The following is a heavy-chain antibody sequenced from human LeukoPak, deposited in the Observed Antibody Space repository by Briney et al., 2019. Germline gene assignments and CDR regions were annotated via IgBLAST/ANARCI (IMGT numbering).Heavy chain of an antibody. CDR1: GGSVTSGSYH. Sequence: SETLSLTCTVSGGSVTSGSYHWTWIRQPPGKGLEWIGYIYYSGSTNYNPSLKSRVTISVDTSKKQFSLKLSSVTAADTAVYYCARTDSYYYGSGSYYPTYGMDVWGQGTTVTVSS. D-gene: IGHD3-10*01. V-gene: IGHV4-61*01. CDR2: IYYSGST. J-gene: IGHJ6*02. CDR3: ARTDSYYYGSGSYYPTYGMDV.